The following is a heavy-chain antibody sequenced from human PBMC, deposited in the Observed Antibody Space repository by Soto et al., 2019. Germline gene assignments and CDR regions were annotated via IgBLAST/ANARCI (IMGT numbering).Heavy chain of an antibody. CDR1: GGSFSGYY. CDR2: INHSGST. CDR3: ARVPPTPARGLILTKHYYYYYCMDV. D-gene: IGHD3-10*01. Sequence: SETLSLTCAVDGGSFSGYYWSWIRQPPGKGLEWIGEINHSGSTNYNPSLKSRVTISVDTSKNQFSLKLSSVTAADTAVDYFARVPPTPARGLILTKHYYYYYCMDVLRQGPTVAVSS. J-gene: IGHJ6*02. V-gene: IGHV4-34*01.